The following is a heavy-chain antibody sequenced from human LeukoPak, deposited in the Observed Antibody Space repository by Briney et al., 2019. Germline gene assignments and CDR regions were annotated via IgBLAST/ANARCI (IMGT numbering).Heavy chain of an antibody. Sequence: SETLSLTCTVSGGSISNYYWSWIRQPPGKGLDWIGYIYYRGSTSYNPSLKSRVTISVDTSKSQVSLKLNSVTAADTAVYYCARDYSSSSWMDSFEIWGPGTKVTVSS. J-gene: IGHJ3*02. D-gene: IGHD6-6*01. CDR2: IYYRGST. CDR1: GGSISNYY. V-gene: IGHV4-59*01. CDR3: ARDYSSSSWMDSFEI.